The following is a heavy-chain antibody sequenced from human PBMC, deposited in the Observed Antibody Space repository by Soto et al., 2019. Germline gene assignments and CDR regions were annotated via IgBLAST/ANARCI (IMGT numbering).Heavy chain of an antibody. CDR2: VVYSGST. V-gene: IGHV4-59*01. CDR1: GGSMSSFY. CDR3: AKKIWDPNGCYGRWLDP. J-gene: IGHJ5*02. Sequence: VQLQESGPGLAKPSETLSLTCTVSGGSMSSFYWSWIRQPPGKGLEWIGNVVYSGSTIYNPSLKSRVTISVHTAKSQFSLKLSSVTAADPAVYYCAKKIWDPNGCYGRWLDPWGQGTLVTVSS. D-gene: IGHD2-15*01.